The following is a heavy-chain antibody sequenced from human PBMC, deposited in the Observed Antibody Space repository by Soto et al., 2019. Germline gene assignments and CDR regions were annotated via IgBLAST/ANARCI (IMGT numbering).Heavy chain of an antibody. CDR1: GGSISSYY. D-gene: IGHD3-3*01. V-gene: IGHV4-59*01. CDR2: IYYSGST. J-gene: IGHJ6*02. Sequence: PSETLSLTCTVSGGSISSYYWSWIRQPPGKGLEWIGYIYYSGSTNYNPSLKSRVTISVDTSKNQFSLKLSSVTAADTAVYYCARVIGPYYDFWSGYGMDVWGQGTTVTVSS. CDR3: ARVIGPYYDFWSGYGMDV.